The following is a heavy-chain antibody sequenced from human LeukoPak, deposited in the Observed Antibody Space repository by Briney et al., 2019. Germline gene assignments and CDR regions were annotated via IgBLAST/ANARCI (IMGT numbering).Heavy chain of an antibody. CDR3: ARDSNSSSWYHYYYYYGTDV. J-gene: IGHJ6*02. D-gene: IGHD6-13*01. CDR1: GYTFTGYY. V-gene: IGHV1-2*02. CDR2: INPNSGGT. Sequence: ASVKVSCKASGYTFTGYYMHWVRQAPGQGLEWMGWINPNSGGTNYAQKFQGRVTMTRDTSISTAYMELSRLRSDDTAVYYCARDSNSSSWYHYYYYYGTDVWGQGTTVTVSS.